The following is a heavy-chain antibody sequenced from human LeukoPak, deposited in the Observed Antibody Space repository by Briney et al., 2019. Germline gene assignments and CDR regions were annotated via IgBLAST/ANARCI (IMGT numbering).Heavy chain of an antibody. Sequence: GGSLRLSCAGSGFTFNNYGIHWVRQAPGKGLEWVGFIRSKAYGGTTEYAASVKGRFTISRDDSKSIAYLQMNSLKTEDTAVYYCTRDELYYGSGSYDYYYYTDVWGKGTTVTISS. D-gene: IGHD3-10*01. CDR1: GFTFNNYG. CDR2: IRSKAYGGTT. V-gene: IGHV3-49*04. J-gene: IGHJ6*03. CDR3: TRDELYYGSGSYDYYYYTDV.